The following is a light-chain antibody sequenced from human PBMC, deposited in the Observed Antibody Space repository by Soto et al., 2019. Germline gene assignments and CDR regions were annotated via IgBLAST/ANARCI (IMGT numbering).Light chain of an antibody. J-gene: IGKJ1*01. Sequence: DIVMTQSPDSLAVSLGERATINCKSSQSVLYSSNTKNYLAWYQQKPGQPPKLLIYWAFIRESGVPDRFSGSGSGTDFTLTISSLQAEDVAVYYCQKYYTIPWTFGQGTKVEIK. V-gene: IGKV4-1*01. CDR3: QKYYTIPWT. CDR1: QSVLYSSNTKNY. CDR2: WAF.